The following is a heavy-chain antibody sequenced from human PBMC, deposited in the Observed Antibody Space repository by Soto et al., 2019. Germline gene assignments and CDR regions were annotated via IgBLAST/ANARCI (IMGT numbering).Heavy chain of an antibody. Sequence: QVQLQQWGAGLLKPSETLSLTCAVYGGSFSGYYWSWIRQPPGKGLEWIGEINHSGSTNYNQSLKSRVTISVDTSKNQFSLKLSSVTAADTAVYYCARGIAAAGSDFDYWGQGTLVTVSS. J-gene: IGHJ4*02. CDR2: INHSGST. D-gene: IGHD6-13*01. V-gene: IGHV4-34*01. CDR1: GGSFSGYY. CDR3: ARGIAAAGSDFDY.